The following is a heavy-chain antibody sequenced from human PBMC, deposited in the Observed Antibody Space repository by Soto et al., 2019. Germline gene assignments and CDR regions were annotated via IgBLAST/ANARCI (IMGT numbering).Heavy chain of an antibody. D-gene: IGHD6-13*01. J-gene: IGHJ5*02. Sequence: PWGSLRLSCAASGFTVSSYAMHWVRQAPGKGLEWVAVISYDGSNKYYADSVKGRFTISRDNSKNTLYLQMNSLRAEDTAVYYCARELHSSSQDNWFDPWGQGTLVTVSS. CDR1: GFTVSSYA. CDR2: ISYDGSNK. V-gene: IGHV3-30-3*01. CDR3: ARELHSSSQDNWFDP.